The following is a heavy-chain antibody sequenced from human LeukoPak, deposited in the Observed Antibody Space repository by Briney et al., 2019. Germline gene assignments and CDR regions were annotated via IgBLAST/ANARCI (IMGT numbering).Heavy chain of an antibody. CDR1: GGSISSGGYY. Sequence: PSQTLSLTCTVSGGSISSGGYYWSWIRQPPGKGLEWIGYIYYSGSTNYNPSLKSRVTISVDTSKNQFSLKLSSVTAADTAVYYCARVHYDFWSGYYPGYYYYMDVWGKGTTVTVSS. J-gene: IGHJ6*03. V-gene: IGHV4-61*08. CDR2: IYYSGST. CDR3: ARVHYDFWSGYYPGYYYYMDV. D-gene: IGHD3-3*01.